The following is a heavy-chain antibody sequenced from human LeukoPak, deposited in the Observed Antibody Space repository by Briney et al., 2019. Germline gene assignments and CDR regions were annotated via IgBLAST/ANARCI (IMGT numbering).Heavy chain of an antibody. D-gene: IGHD3-10*01. CDR1: GGSISSYY. V-gene: IGHV4-59*01. CDR2: IYYSGST. J-gene: IGHJ5*02. CDR3: ARVGYNWFDP. Sequence: SETLSLTCTVSGGSISSYYWSWIRQPPGKGLEWIGYIYYSGSTNYNPSLKSRVTISVDTPKNQFSLKLSSVTAADTAVYYCARVGYNWFDPWGQGALVTVSS.